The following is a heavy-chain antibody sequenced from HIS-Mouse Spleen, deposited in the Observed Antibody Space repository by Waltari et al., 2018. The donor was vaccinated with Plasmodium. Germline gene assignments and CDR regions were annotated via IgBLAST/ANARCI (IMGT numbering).Heavy chain of an antibody. J-gene: IGHJ4*02. D-gene: IGHD3-16*01. CDR2: IYYSGST. V-gene: IGHV4-39*07. Sequence: QLQLQESGPGLVKPSETLSLTCTVSGGSISSSSYYWGWIRQPPGKGLEWIGCIYYSGSTYDNPSLKSRVTISVDTSKNQFSLKLSSVTAADTAVYYCARGRGACFDYWGQGTLVTVSS. CDR1: GGSISSSSYY. CDR3: ARGRGACFDY.